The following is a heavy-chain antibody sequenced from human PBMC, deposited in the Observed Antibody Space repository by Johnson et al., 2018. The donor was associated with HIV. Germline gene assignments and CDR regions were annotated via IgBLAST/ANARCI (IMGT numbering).Heavy chain of an antibody. D-gene: IGHD6-19*01. CDR1: RFTFDDYA. Sequence: LVESGGVVVQPGGSLRLSCETSRFTFDDYAMHWVRQAPGKGLEWVSLINWDGDSTYYADSVKGRFTISRDNAKNSLYLQMNSLRAEDTAVYYCAKDAGIAVAEGAFDIWGQGTMVTVSS. CDR2: INWDGDST. CDR3: AKDAGIAVAEGAFDI. J-gene: IGHJ3*02. V-gene: IGHV3-43D*03.